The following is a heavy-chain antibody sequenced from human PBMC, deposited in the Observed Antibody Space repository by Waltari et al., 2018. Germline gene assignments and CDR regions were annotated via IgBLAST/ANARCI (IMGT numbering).Heavy chain of an antibody. Sequence: QLQLQESGPGLVKPSETLSLTCTVSGGSISSSSYYWGWIRQPPGKGLEWIGSIYYSGSTYYNLSLKSRVTISVDTSKNQFSLKLSSVTAADTAVYYCAGLGYCSGGSCYHWYFDLWGRGTLVTVSS. CDR3: AGLGYCSGGSCYHWYFDL. CDR2: IYYSGST. J-gene: IGHJ2*01. V-gene: IGHV4-39*07. CDR1: GGSISSSSYY. D-gene: IGHD2-15*01.